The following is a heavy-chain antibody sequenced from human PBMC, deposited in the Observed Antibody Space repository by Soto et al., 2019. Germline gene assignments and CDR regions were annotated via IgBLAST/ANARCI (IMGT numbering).Heavy chain of an antibody. CDR2: IIPIFGTA. V-gene: IGHV1-69*13. J-gene: IGHJ4*02. Sequence: ASVKVSCKASGGTFSSYAISWVRQAPGQGLEWMGGIIPIFGTANYAQKFQGRVTITADESTSTAYMELSSLRSEDTAVYYCARDPAAAGTGYYWGQGTLVTVSS. CDR3: ARDPAAAGTGYY. D-gene: IGHD6-13*01. CDR1: GGTFSSYA.